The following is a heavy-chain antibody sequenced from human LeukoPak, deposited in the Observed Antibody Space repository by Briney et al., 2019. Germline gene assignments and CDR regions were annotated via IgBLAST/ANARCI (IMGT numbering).Heavy chain of an antibody. D-gene: IGHD3-16*01. J-gene: IGHJ6*02. V-gene: IGHV3-48*01. Sequence: GGSLRLSCAASGFTFNTYTMNWVRQAPGKGLEWVSYISGSSGIIDYADSVRGRFTISRDNAKNSLYLQMNSLRAEGTAVYYCATSWGPDTSAFRWGRDGMDVWGQGTTVIVS. CDR1: GFTFNTYT. CDR3: ATSWGPDTSAFRWGRDGMDV. CDR2: ISGSSGII.